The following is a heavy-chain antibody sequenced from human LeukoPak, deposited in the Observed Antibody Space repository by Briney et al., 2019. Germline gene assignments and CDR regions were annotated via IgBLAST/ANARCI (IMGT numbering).Heavy chain of an antibody. Sequence: GGSLRLSCAVTGFTVSSNYMSWVRQAPGKGLEWVSVIYSGGTTYYADSMKGRFTISRDNSKNTLYLQMNSLRAEGTAVYYSARHTDDFWSGFDNWGQGTLVTVSS. CDR1: GFTVSSNY. CDR3: ARHTDDFWSGFDN. V-gene: IGHV3-53*01. D-gene: IGHD3-3*01. J-gene: IGHJ4*02. CDR2: IYSGGTT.